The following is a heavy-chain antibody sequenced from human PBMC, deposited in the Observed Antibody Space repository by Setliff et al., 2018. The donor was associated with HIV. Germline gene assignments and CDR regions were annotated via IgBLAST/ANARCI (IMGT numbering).Heavy chain of an antibody. D-gene: IGHD3-22*01. CDR2: ILSTGERT. CDR3: AKGSGFYDY. CDR1: GFTFSNFA. J-gene: IGHJ4*02. V-gene: IGHV3-23*01. Sequence: PGGSLRLSCAASGFTFSNFAMSWVRQAPGEGLEWVSAILSTGERTFYADSVKGRFTISRDNAKNSLYLEMNSLRVEDTAVYYCAKGSGFYDYWGQGTLVTVSS.